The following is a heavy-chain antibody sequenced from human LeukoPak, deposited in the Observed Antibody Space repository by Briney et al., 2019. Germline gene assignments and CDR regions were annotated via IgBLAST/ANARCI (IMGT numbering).Heavy chain of an antibody. J-gene: IGHJ4*02. D-gene: IGHD3-3*01. CDR3: ARGGFGVVINQLDY. CDR2: ISSSSSYI. Sequence: PGGSLRLSCAASGFTFSSYSMNWVRQAPGKGLEWVSPISSSSSYIYYADSVKGRFTISRDNAKNSLYLQMNSLRAEDTAVYYCARGGFGVVINQLDYWGQGTLVTVSS. CDR1: GFTFSSYS. V-gene: IGHV3-21*01.